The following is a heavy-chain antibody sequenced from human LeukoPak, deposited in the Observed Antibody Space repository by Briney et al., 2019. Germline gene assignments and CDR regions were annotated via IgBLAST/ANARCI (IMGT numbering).Heavy chain of an antibody. CDR1: GFTFSDYY. V-gene: IGHV3-11*01. J-gene: IGHJ4*02. CDR2: ITSGGTNM. Sequence: GGSLRLSCAASGFTFSDYYMSWIRQAPGKGLEWVSYITSGGTNMYYADSVKGRFTISRDNAENLLSLQMNSLRAEDTAVYYCARRVSVGEPYDYWGQGTLVTVSS. CDR3: ARRVSVGEPYDY. D-gene: IGHD3-16*01.